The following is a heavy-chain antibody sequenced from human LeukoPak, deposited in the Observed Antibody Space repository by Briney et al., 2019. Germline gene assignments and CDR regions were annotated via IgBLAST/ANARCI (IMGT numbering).Heavy chain of an antibody. V-gene: IGHV3-74*01. CDR3: ARETSGSYYADY. Sequence: GGSLRLSCAASGFTFGSYWMHWVRQAPGKGLVWVSRINRDGSTTTYADSVKGRFTISRDNAKNTLYLQMNSLRAEDTAVYYCARETSGSYYADYWGQGTLVTVSS. D-gene: IGHD1-26*01. CDR2: INRDGSTT. CDR1: GFTFGSYW. J-gene: IGHJ4*02.